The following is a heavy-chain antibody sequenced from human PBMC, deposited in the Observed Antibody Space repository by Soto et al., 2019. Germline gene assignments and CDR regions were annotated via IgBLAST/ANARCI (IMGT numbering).Heavy chain of an antibody. CDR1: GFTFSSYG. D-gene: IGHD2-8*01. Sequence: PGGSLRLSCAASGFTFSSYGMHWVRQAPGKGLEWVAVISYDGSNKYYADSVKGRFTISRDNSKNTLYLQMNSLRAEDTAVYYCAKDLSRGRVYYYYGMDVWGQGTTVTVSS. J-gene: IGHJ6*02. CDR3: AKDLSRGRVYYYYGMDV. V-gene: IGHV3-30*18. CDR2: ISYDGSNK.